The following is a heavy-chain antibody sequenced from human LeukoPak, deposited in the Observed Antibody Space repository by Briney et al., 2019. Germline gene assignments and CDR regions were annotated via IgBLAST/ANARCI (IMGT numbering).Heavy chain of an antibody. J-gene: IGHJ4*02. CDR3: AKASGSYYKNYYFDY. CDR2: ISGSGGST. Sequence: ETLSLTCAVYGGSFSGYYWSWIRQPPGKGLEWVSAISGSGGSTYYADSVKGRFTISRDNSKNTLYLQMNSLRAEDTAVYYCAKASGSYYKNYYFDYWGQGTLVTVSS. CDR1: GGSFSGYY. D-gene: IGHD1-26*01. V-gene: IGHV3-23*01.